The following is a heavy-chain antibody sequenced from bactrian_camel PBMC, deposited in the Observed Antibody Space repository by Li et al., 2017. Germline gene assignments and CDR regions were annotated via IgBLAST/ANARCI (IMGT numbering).Heavy chain of an antibody. J-gene: IGHJ4*01. CDR3: AAAMAKYESSCDWQY. D-gene: IGHD6*01. CDR2: ISRGSGST. Sequence: VQLVESGGASVQAGGSLRLSCAASGYTYSVNCMGWFRQAPGKEREGLAAISRGSGSTYYAGSVKGRFTISRDNAKNTLYLQMNSLKPEDTAIYYCAAAMAKYESSCDWQYWGQGTQVTVS. V-gene: IGHV3S31*01. CDR1: GYTYSVNC.